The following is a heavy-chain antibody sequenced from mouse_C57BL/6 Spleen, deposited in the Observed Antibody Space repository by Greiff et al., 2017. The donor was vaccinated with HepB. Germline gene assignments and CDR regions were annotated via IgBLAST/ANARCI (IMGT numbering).Heavy chain of an antibody. CDR3: ARDLDGYYVGYYAMDY. D-gene: IGHD2-3*01. Sequence: QVQLQQSGAELARPGASVKLSCKASGYTFTSYGISWVKQRTGQGLEWIGEIYPRSGNTYYNEKFKGKATLTADKSSSTAYMELRSLTSEDSAVYFCARDLDGYYVGYYAMDYWGQGTSVTVSS. CDR1: GYTFTSYG. V-gene: IGHV1-81*01. J-gene: IGHJ4*01. CDR2: IYPRSGNT.